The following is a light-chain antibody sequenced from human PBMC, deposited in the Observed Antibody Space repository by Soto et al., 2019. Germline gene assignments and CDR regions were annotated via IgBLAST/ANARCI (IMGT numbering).Light chain of an antibody. CDR2: DAS. Sequence: EIVLTQSPVTRSLSPGDRATLSCRASQSVSGYVAWYQQKPGQAPRLLIYDASTRANGTPDRFSGSGSGTDFTLTISRLEPEDFATYYCQQLNSYPRTFGQGTKVDIK. CDR3: QQLNSYPRT. CDR1: QSVSGY. J-gene: IGKJ1*01. V-gene: IGKV3-11*01.